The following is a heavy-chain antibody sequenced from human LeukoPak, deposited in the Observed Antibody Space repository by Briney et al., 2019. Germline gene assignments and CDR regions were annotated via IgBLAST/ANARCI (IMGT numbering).Heavy chain of an antibody. Sequence: SETLSLTCTVSGGSISSYYWSWIRQPPGKGLEWIGYIYYSGSTNYNPSLKSRVTISVDTSKNQFSLKLSSVTAADTAVYYCAREQSGYSGYDSYWYFDLWGRGTLVTVSS. CDR1: GGSISSYY. V-gene: IGHV4-59*12. D-gene: IGHD5-12*01. J-gene: IGHJ2*01. CDR3: AREQSGYSGYDSYWYFDL. CDR2: IYYSGST.